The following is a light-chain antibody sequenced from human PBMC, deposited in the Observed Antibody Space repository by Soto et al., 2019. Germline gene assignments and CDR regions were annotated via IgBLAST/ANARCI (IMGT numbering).Light chain of an antibody. CDR2: DVS. V-gene: IGLV2-14*01. CDR3: SSYISSSSYV. J-gene: IGLJ1*01. Sequence: QSVLTQPASVSGSPGQSITISCTGTSSDVGGYNSVSWYQQYPGKAPKLMIHDVSNRPSGVSNRFSGSKSGNTASLTISGLQAEDEADYYCSSYISSSSYVFGSGTKLTVL. CDR1: SSDVGGYNS.